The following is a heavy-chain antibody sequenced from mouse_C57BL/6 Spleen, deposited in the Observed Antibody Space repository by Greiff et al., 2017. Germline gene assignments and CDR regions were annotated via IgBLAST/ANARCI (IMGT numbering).Heavy chain of an antibody. J-gene: IGHJ4*01. CDR2: IDPETGGT. CDR1: GYAFTDYE. Sequence: VQLQQSGAELVRPGASVTLSCKASGYAFTDYEMYWVKQTPVNGLEWIGAIDPETGGTAYNEKFKGKAILTADKSSSTAYMELRSLTTEDSAVYYCTPDSSGYKVNYYAMDYWGQGTSVTVSS. D-gene: IGHD3-2*02. CDR3: TPDSSGYKVNYYAMDY. V-gene: IGHV1-15*01.